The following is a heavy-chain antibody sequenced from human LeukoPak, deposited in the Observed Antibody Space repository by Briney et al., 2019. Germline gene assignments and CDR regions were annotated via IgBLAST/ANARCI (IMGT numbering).Heavy chain of an antibody. Sequence: GGSLRLSCAASGFTFGSAWMSWVRQAPGKGLEWVANIKEDGSEINYVDSVKGRFTISRDNAKNSLYLQMNSLRVDDTAVYYCARDRGYSTFDYWGQGTLVTVSS. CDR1: GFTFGSAW. V-gene: IGHV3-7*01. CDR3: ARDRGYSTFDY. D-gene: IGHD4-23*01. CDR2: IKEDGSEI. J-gene: IGHJ4*02.